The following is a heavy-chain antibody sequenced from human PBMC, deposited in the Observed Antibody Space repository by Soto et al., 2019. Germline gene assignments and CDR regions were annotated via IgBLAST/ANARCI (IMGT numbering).Heavy chain of an antibody. V-gene: IGHV3-23*01. CDR2: ISGSGGST. J-gene: IGHJ4*02. D-gene: IGHD6-13*01. Sequence: EVQLLESGGGLVQPGGSLRLSCAASGFTFSSYAMNWVRQAPGKGLEWVSVISGSGGSTYYTDSVKGRFTISRDNSKNTLYLQMNSLRAEDTVVYYGARRSSSWYFECWGQGTLVTVSS. CDR3: ARRSSSWYFEC. CDR1: GFTFSSYA.